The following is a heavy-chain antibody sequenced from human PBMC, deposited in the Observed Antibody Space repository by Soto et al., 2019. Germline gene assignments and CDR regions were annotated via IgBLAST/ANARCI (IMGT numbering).Heavy chain of an antibody. V-gene: IGHV1-69*06. CDR2: IIPIFGTA. J-gene: IGHJ4*02. CDR1: GGTFSSYA. CDR3: AREVGSGYYYYFDY. D-gene: IGHD3-22*01. Sequence: SVKVSCKASGGTFSSYAISWVRQAPGQGLEWMGGIIPIFGTANYAQKFQGRVTITADKSTSTAYMELSSLRSEDTAVYYCAREVGSGYYYYFDYWGQGTLVTVSS.